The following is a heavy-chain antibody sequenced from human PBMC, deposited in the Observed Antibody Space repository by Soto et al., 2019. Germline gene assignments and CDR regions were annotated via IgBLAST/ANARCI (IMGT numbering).Heavy chain of an antibody. V-gene: IGHV1-18*04. CDR2: ISAYNGNT. D-gene: IGHD1-26*01. Sequence: ASVKVSCKASGYTFKTYGITWVRQAPGQGLEWMGRISAYNGNTNFAQKLQGRVTMIIDTSTSTAHMELRSLRSDDTAVYYCARGGGTYDSGYYYGLDVWGQGTTVTVSS. J-gene: IGHJ6*02. CDR1: GYTFKTYG. CDR3: ARGGGTYDSGYYYGLDV.